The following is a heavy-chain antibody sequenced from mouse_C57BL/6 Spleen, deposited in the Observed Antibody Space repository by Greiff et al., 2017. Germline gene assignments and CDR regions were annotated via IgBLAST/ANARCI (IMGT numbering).Heavy chain of an antibody. V-gene: IGHV1-63*01. CDR3: ARAGCNFYYIDY. J-gene: IGHJ2*02. Sequence: QVHVKQSGAELVRPGTSVKLSCKASGYTFTNYWIGWAKQRPGHGLEWIGDIYPGGGYTNYNEKFKGKATLTADKSSSTAYMQFSSLTSEDSAIYYSARAGCNFYYIDYWGQGTSLTVSS. CDR1: GYTFTNYW. CDR2: IYPGGGYT. D-gene: IGHD2-1*01.